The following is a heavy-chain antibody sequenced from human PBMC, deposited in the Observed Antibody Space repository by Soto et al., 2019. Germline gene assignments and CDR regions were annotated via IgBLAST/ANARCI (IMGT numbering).Heavy chain of an antibody. CDR3: AHLVVAGITYYFAS. V-gene: IGHV2-5*02. CDR1: GFSLSTSGVG. Sequence: QITLKESGPTLVKPTQTLTLTCTFSGFSLSTSGVGVGWIRQPPGNALEWLTFIYWDDDKRNSPFLKSRLTITKDTAKNQVVLTMTNMDPVDTATYYCAHLVVAGITYYFASWGQGTLVTVSS. CDR2: IYWDDDK. J-gene: IGHJ4*02. D-gene: IGHD2-15*01.